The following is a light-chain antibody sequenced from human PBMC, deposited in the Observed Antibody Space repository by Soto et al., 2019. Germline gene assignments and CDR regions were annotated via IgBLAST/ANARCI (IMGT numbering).Light chain of an antibody. V-gene: IGKV1-8*01. CDR2: AAS. Sequence: ALRMTQSPSSFSASPGDTVTITCRASQDIGDFLAWYQQKPGNAPKLLIYAASTLQSGVPSKFSGSGSGTDFTLTLTSLQSEDYATYHCQQYSGYPWTFGQGTRV. CDR1: QDIGDF. CDR3: QQYSGYPWT. J-gene: IGKJ1*01.